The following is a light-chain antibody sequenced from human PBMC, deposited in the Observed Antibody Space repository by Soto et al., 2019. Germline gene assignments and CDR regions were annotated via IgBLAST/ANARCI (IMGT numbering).Light chain of an antibody. CDR2: DVT. CDR3: NSFTTTRAYV. J-gene: IGLJ1*01. CDR1: SSDVGAYKY. V-gene: IGLV2-14*03. Sequence: QSVLTQPASVSGSPGQSITISCTGTSSDVGAYKYVSWYQQHPGKAPKLMIYDVTNRPSGVSNRFSGSKSGNTASLTISGLQAEDEADYYCNSFTTTRAYVFGSGTKVTVL.